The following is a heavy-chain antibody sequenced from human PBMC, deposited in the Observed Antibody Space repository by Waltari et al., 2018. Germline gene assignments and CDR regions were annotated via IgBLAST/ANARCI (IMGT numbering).Heavy chain of an antibody. CDR3: ARRTKAAAGRFDY. V-gene: IGHV4-34*01. CDR2: INHSGST. CDR1: GGSFSGYY. Sequence: QVQLQQWGAGLLKPSETRALTCAVYGGSFSGYYWSWIRQPPGKGLEWIGEINHSGSTNYNPSLKSRVTISVDTSKNQFSLKLSSVTAADTAVYYCARRTKAAAGRFDYWGQGTLVTVSS. D-gene: IGHD6-13*01. J-gene: IGHJ4*02.